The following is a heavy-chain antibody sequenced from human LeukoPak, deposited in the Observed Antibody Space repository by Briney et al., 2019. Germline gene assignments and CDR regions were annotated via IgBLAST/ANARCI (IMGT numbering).Heavy chain of an antibody. CDR3: ARDLTMIVRRGAFDI. J-gene: IGHJ3*02. CDR1: GFTFSDYY. D-gene: IGHD3-22*01. CDR2: ISNSGSNT. V-gene: IGHV3-11*01. Sequence: PGGSLRLSCAASGFTFSDYYMSWIRQAPGKGLEWVSYISNSGSNTYYADSVKGRFTISRDNAKKSLYPQMNSLRAEDTALYYCARDLTMIVRRGAFDIWGQGTMVTVSS.